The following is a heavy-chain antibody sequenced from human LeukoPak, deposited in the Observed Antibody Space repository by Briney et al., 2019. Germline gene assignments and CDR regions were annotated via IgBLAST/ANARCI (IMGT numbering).Heavy chain of an antibody. CDR3: ARDRPDYYDSSGYYYAPIGYYYYYMDV. Sequence: PSQTLSLTCTVSGGSISSGSYYWSWIRQPAGKGLEWIGRINTSGSTNYNPSLKSRVTISVDTSKNQFSLKLSSVTAADTAVYYCARDRPDYYDSSGYYYAPIGYYYYYMDVWGKGTTVTVSS. J-gene: IGHJ6*03. CDR1: GGSISSGSYY. CDR2: INTSGST. D-gene: IGHD3-22*01. V-gene: IGHV4-61*02.